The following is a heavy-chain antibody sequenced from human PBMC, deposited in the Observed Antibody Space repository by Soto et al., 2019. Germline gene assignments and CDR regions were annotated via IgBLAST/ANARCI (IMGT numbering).Heavy chain of an antibody. J-gene: IGHJ6*02. Sequence: SVKVSCKASGGTFSSYAISWVRQAPGQGLEWMGGIIPIFGTANYAQKFQGRVTITADKSTSTAYMELSSLRSEDTAVYYCARDDRGYSGYDLDYYGMDVWGQGATVTVSS. D-gene: IGHD5-12*01. CDR1: GGTFSSYA. CDR3: ARDDRGYSGYDLDYYGMDV. CDR2: IIPIFGTA. V-gene: IGHV1-69*06.